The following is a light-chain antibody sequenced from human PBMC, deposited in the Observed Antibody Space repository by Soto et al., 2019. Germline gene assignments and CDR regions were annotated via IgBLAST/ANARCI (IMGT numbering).Light chain of an antibody. V-gene: IGKV3-20*01. CDR1: QSVSSSY. CDR3: QQYGSSPYT. CDR2: GAS. J-gene: IGKJ2*01. Sequence: EIVLTQSPGTLSLSPGERATLSCRASQSVSSSYLAWYQQKPGQAPRLLIYGASSRATGIPGRFSGSGSGTDFPLTISRLEPEDFAVYYCQQYGSSPYTFGQGTKLEIK.